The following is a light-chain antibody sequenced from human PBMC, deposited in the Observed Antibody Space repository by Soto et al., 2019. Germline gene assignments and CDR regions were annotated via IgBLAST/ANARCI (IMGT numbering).Light chain of an antibody. V-gene: IGLV2-14*01. J-gene: IGLJ2*01. CDR2: DVS. Sequence: QSVLTQPASVSGSPGQSITISCTGTSSDVGGYNYVSWYQQPPGTAPKLMIYDVSNRPSVVSNRFSGSKSGNTASLTISGLQAEDEADYYCSSYTSSSTLVFGGGTKLTVL. CDR3: SSYTSSSTLV. CDR1: SSDVGGYNY.